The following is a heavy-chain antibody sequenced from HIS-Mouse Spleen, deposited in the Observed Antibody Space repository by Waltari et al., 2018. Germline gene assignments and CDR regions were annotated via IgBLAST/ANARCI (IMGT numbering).Heavy chain of an antibody. CDR2: ISSSSSYT. D-gene: IGHD7-27*01. CDR1: GFTFRSYS. J-gene: IGHJ3*02. Sequence: EVQLVQSGGGLVKPGGSLRLSCAASGFTFRSYSMNWVRQAPGKGLEWVSSISSSSSYTYYADSVKGRFTISRDNAKNSLYLQMNSLRAEDTAVYYCARRLLTGDAFDIWGQGTMVTVSS. V-gene: IGHV3-21*01. CDR3: ARRLLTGDAFDI.